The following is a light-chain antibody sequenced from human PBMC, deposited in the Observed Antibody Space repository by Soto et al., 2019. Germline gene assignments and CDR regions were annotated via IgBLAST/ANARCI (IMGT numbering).Light chain of an antibody. CDR1: QSISSW. CDR2: DAS. CDR3: QQYNSYPWT. Sequence: DIQMTQSPSTLPASVGDRVTITCRASQSISSWLAWYQQKPGKAPQLLIYDASSLESGVPSRFSGSGSGTEFTLTISSLQPDDFATYYCQQYNSYPWTFGQGTKVEIK. V-gene: IGKV1-5*01. J-gene: IGKJ1*01.